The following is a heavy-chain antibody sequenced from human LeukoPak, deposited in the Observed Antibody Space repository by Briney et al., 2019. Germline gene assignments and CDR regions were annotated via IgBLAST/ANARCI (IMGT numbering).Heavy chain of an antibody. V-gene: IGHV3-74*01. J-gene: IGHJ6*03. Sequence: GGSLRLSCAASGFTFSNYWMHWVRQAPGKGLVWVSRINSDGSTTNYADSVKGRFTISRDNAKNTLYLQMNSLAAEDTAVYYCARDITSYYYYYYMDVWGKGTTVTVSS. D-gene: IGHD3-10*01. CDR2: INSDGSTT. CDR3: ARDITSYYYYYYMDV. CDR1: GFTFSNYW.